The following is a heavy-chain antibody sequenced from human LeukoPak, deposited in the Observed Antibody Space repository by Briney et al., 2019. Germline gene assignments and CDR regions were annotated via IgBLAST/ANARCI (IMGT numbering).Heavy chain of an antibody. V-gene: IGHV3-7*01. J-gene: IGHJ4*02. CDR2: IKQDGSEK. D-gene: IGHD5-18*01. Sequence: PGGSLRLSCAASGFTFSRYWMSWVRQAPGKGPEWVANIKQDGSEKYYVDSVKGRFTISRDNAKNSLYLQMNSLRAEDTAVYYCARDSALDTAMDTFDYWGQGTLVTVSS. CDR3: ARDSALDTAMDTFDY. CDR1: GFTFSRYW.